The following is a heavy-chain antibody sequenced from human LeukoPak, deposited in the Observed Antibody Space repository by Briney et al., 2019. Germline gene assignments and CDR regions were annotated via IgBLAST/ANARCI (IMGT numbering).Heavy chain of an antibody. CDR2: ISRAGTTI. J-gene: IGHJ4*02. CDR1: GFTFSSYG. V-gene: IGHV3-48*03. D-gene: IGHD5-18*01. Sequence: PGGSLRLSCAASGFTFSSYGMNWVRQAPGKGLEWISYISRAGTTIYYADSVKGRFTISRDTAKNSLYLQMNSLRAEDTAVYYCARLRGYSYGLDYWGQGILVTVSS. CDR3: ARLRGYSYGLDY.